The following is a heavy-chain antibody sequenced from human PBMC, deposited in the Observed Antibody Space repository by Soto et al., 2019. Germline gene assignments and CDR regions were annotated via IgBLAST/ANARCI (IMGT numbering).Heavy chain of an antibody. CDR3: AKDLQSYGDYDYYCYGMDV. V-gene: IGHV3-30*18. Sequence: QVQLVESWGGEVQPGRSLTISWAASGFTFSTYGMHWVRQTPGKGLEWVAVISYDGTNKFYSDSVKGRFTISRDNFKNTLTLQKNSLRADDTAVYSCAKDLQSYGDYDYYCYGMDVWGLGNRVTVSS. CDR1: GFTFSTYG. CDR2: ISYDGTNK. J-gene: IGHJ6*02. D-gene: IGHD4-17*01.